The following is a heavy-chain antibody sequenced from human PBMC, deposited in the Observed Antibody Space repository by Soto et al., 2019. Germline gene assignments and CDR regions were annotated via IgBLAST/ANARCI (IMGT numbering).Heavy chain of an antibody. D-gene: IGHD3-9*01. V-gene: IGHV4-59*08. CDR3: ATSSTNYDIFTGYPRYYFDY. J-gene: IGHJ4*02. CDR2: IYYIGST. Sequence: SETLSLTYTVSGGSISTYYCSWIRQPPGKGLEWIGYIYYIGSTNYNPSLKSRVTISVDTSKNQFSLKLSSVTAADTAVYYCATSSTNYDIFTGYPRYYFDYWGQGTLVTVSS. CDR1: GGSISTYY.